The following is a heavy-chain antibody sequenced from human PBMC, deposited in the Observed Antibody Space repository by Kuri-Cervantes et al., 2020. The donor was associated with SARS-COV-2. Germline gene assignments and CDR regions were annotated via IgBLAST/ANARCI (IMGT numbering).Heavy chain of an antibody. CDR2: ISYDGSNK. Sequence: GGSLRLSCAASGFTFISYAMHWVRQAPGKGLEWVAVISYDGSNKYSAESVKGRFTISRDNSKNTLYLQMSSLRAEDTAMYYRARDRIGVHDSWGQGTLVTVSS. V-gene: IGHV3-30-3*01. J-gene: IGHJ4*02. CDR1: GFTFISYA. D-gene: IGHD2-15*01. CDR3: ARDRIGVHDS.